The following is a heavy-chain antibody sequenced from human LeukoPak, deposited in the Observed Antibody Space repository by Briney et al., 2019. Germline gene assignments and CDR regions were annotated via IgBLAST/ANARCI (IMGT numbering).Heavy chain of an antibody. CDR3: ARFYPYGSGSYYNSYYFCMDV. D-gene: IGHD3-10*01. Sequence: SGGSLRLSCAASGFTSSDNYMSWIRQAPGKGLECVSYISSSSSYTNYADSVKSRFTITRDNAKNSLSLQMNSLRAEDTAVYYCARFYPYGSGSYYNSYYFCMDVWSKGTTVTVSS. CDR1: GFTSSDNY. V-gene: IGHV3-11*06. J-gene: IGHJ6*04. CDR2: ISSSSSYT.